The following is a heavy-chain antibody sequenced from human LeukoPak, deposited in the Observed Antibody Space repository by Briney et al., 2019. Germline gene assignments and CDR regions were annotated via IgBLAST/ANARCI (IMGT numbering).Heavy chain of an antibody. CDR1: GFSFSSYA. V-gene: IGHV3-23*01. CDR2: ISGSGGNT. J-gene: IGHJ4*02. CDR3: AKVSWANYFDY. Sequence: GGSLRLSCAASGFSFSSYAMSWVRQAPGKGLGWVSAISGSGGNTYYADSVRGRFTISRDNSKNTLCLQMNSLRAEDTAIYYCAKVSWANYFDYWGQGTLVTVSS. D-gene: IGHD6-13*01.